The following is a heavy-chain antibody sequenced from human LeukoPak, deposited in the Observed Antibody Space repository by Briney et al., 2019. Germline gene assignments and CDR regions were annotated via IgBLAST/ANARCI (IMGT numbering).Heavy chain of an antibody. D-gene: IGHD2-2*01. CDR3: ARALNDIVVVPAASDYMDV. CDR2: INPSGGST. CDR1: GYTFTSYY. V-gene: IGHV1-46*01. Sequence: ASVKVSCKASGYTFTSYYMHCVPQAPGQGLEWMGIINPSGGSTSYAQKFQGRVTMTRDMSTSTVYMELSSLRSEDTAVYYCARALNDIVVVPAASDYMDVWGKGTTVTVSS. J-gene: IGHJ6*03.